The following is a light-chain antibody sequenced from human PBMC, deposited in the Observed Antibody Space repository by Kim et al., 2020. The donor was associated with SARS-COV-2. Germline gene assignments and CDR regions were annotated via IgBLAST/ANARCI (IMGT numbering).Light chain of an antibody. V-gene: IGLV3-21*04. CDR3: QVWDSSSNHVI. CDR2: YDS. J-gene: IGLJ2*01. CDR1: QILSQS. Sequence: PGESARIPFVRTQILSQSFHWVQQKPGQAPVTVSYYDSDWPSGIPERFSGATSGNTAILTISRVEAGDEADYYCQVWDSSSNHVIFGGGTQLTVL.